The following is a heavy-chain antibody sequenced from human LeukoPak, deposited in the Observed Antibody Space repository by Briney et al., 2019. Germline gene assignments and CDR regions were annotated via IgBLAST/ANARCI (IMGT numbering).Heavy chain of an antibody. CDR3: ARDFNCSGGSCYSALLDY. V-gene: IGHV3-11*01. D-gene: IGHD2-15*01. CDR2: ISSSGSTI. J-gene: IGHJ4*02. CDR1: GFTFSDYY. Sequence: PGGSLRLSCAASGFTFSDYYMSWIRQAPGKGLEWVSYISSSGSTIYYADSVKGRFTISRDNAKNSLYLQMNSLRAEDTAVYYCARDFNCSGGSCYSALLDYWGQGTLVTVSS.